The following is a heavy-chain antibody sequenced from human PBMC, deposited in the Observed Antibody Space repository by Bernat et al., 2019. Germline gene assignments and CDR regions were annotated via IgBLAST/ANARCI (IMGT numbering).Heavy chain of an antibody. V-gene: IGHV3-15*07. Sequence: EVQLVESGGGLVKPGGSLRLSCAASGLTFSNAWMNWVRQAPGKGLEWVGRIKSKTDGGTTDYAAPVKGRFTISRDDSKNTLYLQMNSLKTEDTAVYYCTTHIAAHNDAFDIWGQGTMVTVSS. D-gene: IGHD6-6*01. J-gene: IGHJ3*02. CDR1: GLTFSNAW. CDR2: IKSKTDGGTT. CDR3: TTHIAAHNDAFDI.